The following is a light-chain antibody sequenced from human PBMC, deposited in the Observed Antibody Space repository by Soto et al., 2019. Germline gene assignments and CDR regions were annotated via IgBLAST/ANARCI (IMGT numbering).Light chain of an antibody. CDR3: CSFADFTYV. V-gene: IGLV2-23*02. CDR1: SSDIGSYDL. Sequence: QSSLTQPASVAGSPGQSITISCTGTSSDIGSYDLVSWYQQHPGTAPKLIIYEVTKRPSGVSTRFSGSKSGNTDSLTISGLQAVDEADYYCCSFADFTYVFGPGTKLTVL. J-gene: IGLJ1*01. CDR2: EVT.